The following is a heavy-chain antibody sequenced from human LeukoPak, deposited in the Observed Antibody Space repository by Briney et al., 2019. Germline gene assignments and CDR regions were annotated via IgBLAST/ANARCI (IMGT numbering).Heavy chain of an antibody. CDR3: ARVRITMVRGVIGLLFDY. Sequence: GGSLRLSCAASGFTFSSYWMSWVRQAPGKGLEWVANIKQDGSEKYYVDSVKGRFTISRDNAKNSLYLQMNSLRAEDTAVYYCARVRITMVRGVIGLLFDYWGQGTLVTVSS. CDR1: GFTFSSYW. J-gene: IGHJ4*02. D-gene: IGHD3-10*01. V-gene: IGHV3-7*01. CDR2: IKQDGSEK.